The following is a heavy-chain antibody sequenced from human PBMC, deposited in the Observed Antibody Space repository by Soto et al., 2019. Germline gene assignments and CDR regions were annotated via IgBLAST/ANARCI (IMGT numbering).Heavy chain of an antibody. CDR1: GYTFANYG. Sequence: ASVKVSCKASGYTFANYGIHWVRQAPGQRLEWMGWINAGDGGTKYSENFQDRVTITRDTSASTVYLGLSSLGSEDTASYYCARTGHSGSYDFWGQGTLVTVSS. CDR3: ARTGHSGSYDF. CDR2: INAGDGGT. V-gene: IGHV1-3*01. D-gene: IGHD3-22*01. J-gene: IGHJ4*02.